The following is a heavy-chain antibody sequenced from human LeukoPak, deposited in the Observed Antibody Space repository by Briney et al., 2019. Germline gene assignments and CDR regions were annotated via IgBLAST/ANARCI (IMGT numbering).Heavy chain of an antibody. CDR1: SDA. CDR3: AREWCSGGSCYYNY. D-gene: IGHD2-15*01. V-gene: IGHV1-69*01. J-gene: IGHJ4*02. CDR2: IIPIFGTA. Sequence: SDAISXXRQAPXEXXXWXXGIIPIFGTANYAQKFQGRVTNTADESTSTAYMELSSLRSEDTAVYYCAREWCSGGSCYYNYWGQGTLVTVSS.